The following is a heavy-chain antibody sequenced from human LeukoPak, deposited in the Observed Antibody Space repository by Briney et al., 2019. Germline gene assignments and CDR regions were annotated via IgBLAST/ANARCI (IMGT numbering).Heavy chain of an antibody. D-gene: IGHD4-17*01. V-gene: IGHV3-74*01. J-gene: IGHJ4*02. CDR2: ISIDVSNT. CDR1: VVTLTLYS. Sequence: GSPRLSPAASVVTLTLYSTRAGSETPREGLLCVSRISIDVSNTNYTHSVKGRFTISRDNAANTLYLQMDSLTAEDTAVYYGVSRNYGSSPFDYRGQGTLVTVSS. CDR3: VSRNYGSSPFDY.